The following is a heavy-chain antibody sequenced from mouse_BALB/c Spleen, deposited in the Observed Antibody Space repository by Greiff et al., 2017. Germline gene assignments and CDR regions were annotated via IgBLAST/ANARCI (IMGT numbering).Heavy chain of an antibody. D-gene: IGHD1-1*01. CDR3: ARGAYYYGSSFDY. Sequence: VQLKQSGAELVKPGASVKLSCTASGFNIKDTYMHWVKQRPEQGLEWIGRIDPANGNTKYDPKFQGKATITADTSSNTAYLQLSSLTSEDTAVYYCARGAYYYGSSFDYWGQGTTLTVSS. CDR1: GFNIKDTY. V-gene: IGHV14-3*02. CDR2: IDPANGNT. J-gene: IGHJ2*01.